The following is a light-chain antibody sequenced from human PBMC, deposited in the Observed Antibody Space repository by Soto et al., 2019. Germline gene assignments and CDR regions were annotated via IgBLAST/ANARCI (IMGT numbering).Light chain of an antibody. CDR3: MQALQTSPGT. V-gene: IGKV2-28*01. CDR2: LGS. J-gene: IGKJ1*01. Sequence: RSSHSLRHSNRYTYLDYSVQKPAPSTPLLLYLGSNRASGVPDRFSGSGSGTDFTLKISRGEAEDVGVYYCMQALQTSPGTFGQGTKVDI. CDR1: HSLRHSNRYTY.